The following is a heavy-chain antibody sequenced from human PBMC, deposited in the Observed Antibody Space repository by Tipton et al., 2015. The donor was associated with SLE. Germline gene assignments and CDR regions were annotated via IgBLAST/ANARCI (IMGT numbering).Heavy chain of an antibody. CDR1: GGSIISSSW. Sequence: TLSLTCAVYGGSIISSSWWSWVRQPPGKGLEWIGDIYHSESPNYNPSLKSRVTITVDMSKNQFSLRLISVTAAGTAVYYCARGRRSYGTGYYFDYWGQGTLVPFSS. V-gene: IGHV4-4*02. J-gene: IGHJ4*02. D-gene: IGHD3-16*01. CDR2: IYHSESP. CDR3: ARGRRSYGTGYYFDY.